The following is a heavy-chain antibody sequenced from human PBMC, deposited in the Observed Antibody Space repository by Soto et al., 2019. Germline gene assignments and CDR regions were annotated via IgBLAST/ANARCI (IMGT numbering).Heavy chain of an antibody. V-gene: IGHV3-49*04. Sequence: GGSLRLSCTASGFTFGDYAMSWVRQAPGKGLEWVGFVRSKAYGGTTEYAASVKGRFTISRDDSKSIAYLQMNSLKTEDTAVYYCNRYNWNSYLYYGMDVWGQGTMVTVSS. CDR1: GFTFGDYA. J-gene: IGHJ6*02. D-gene: IGHD1-7*01. CDR3: NRYNWNSYLYYGMDV. CDR2: VRSKAYGGTT.